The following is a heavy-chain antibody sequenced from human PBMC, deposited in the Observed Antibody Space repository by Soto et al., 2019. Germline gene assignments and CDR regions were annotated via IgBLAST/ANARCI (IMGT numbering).Heavy chain of an antibody. V-gene: IGHV3-33*01. D-gene: IGHD3-10*01. CDR2: IWYDGSNK. CDR1: GFTFSSYG. CDR3: ARDRLLWFGEFLDAFDI. J-gene: IGHJ3*02. Sequence: GGSLRLSCAASGFTFSSYGMHWVRQAPGKGLEWVAVIWYDGSNKYYADSVKGRFTISRDNSKNTLYLQMNSLRAEDTAVYYCARDRLLWFGEFLDAFDIWGQGTMVTVSS.